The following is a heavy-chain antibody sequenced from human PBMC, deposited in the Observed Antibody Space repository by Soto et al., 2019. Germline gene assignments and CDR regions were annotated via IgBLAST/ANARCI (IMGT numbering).Heavy chain of an antibody. CDR3: SRDAPLYRVANNSFRGFDN. J-gene: IGHJ4*02. CDR1: GFTFSNYW. V-gene: IGHV3-7*01. D-gene: IGHD6-6*01. Sequence: EVQLVESGGGLVQPGGSLRLSCAGSGFTFSNYWMSWVRQAPGKGLEWVADIKEDGSNSYYGDSVKSRFTISIDNAKNSLYLQLVGLRAEDTAVYYCSRDAPLYRVANNSFRGFDNWAEGILFT. CDR2: IKEDGSNS.